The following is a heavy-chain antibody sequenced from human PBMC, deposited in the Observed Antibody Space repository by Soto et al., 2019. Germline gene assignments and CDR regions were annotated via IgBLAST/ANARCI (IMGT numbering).Heavy chain of an antibody. J-gene: IGHJ6*02. V-gene: IGHV1-18*01. Sequence: VQLVQSGAEVEKPGASVTVSCKVFGYTFRTYGLSWVRQAPGQGLEWMGWVSPYNGNTYYAPGLQGRVTLTTDTSTNTAYMSLRSLRSDDTAIYYCVRGGILEANRPYYYYGLDVWGQGTPVTVSS. D-gene: IGHD1-1*01. CDR1: GYTFRTYG. CDR2: VSPYNGNT. CDR3: VRGGILEANRPYYYYGLDV.